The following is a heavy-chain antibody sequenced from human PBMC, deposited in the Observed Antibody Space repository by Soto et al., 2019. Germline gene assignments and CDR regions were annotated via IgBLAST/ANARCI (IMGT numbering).Heavy chain of an antibody. CDR3: ERGYSNHRRRGRDSAVKDY. Sequence: SETLSLTCAVYGGSFSGYYWSWVRQPPGKGLEWIGEINHTGGTNYNPSLKSRVTISTDTSKNQFSLRLTSVTAADTAVYFCERGYSNHRRRGRDSAVKDYWCQGSLVTVSS. D-gene: IGHD2-15*01. CDR1: GGSFSGYY. CDR2: INHTGGT. J-gene: IGHJ4*02. V-gene: IGHV4-34*01.